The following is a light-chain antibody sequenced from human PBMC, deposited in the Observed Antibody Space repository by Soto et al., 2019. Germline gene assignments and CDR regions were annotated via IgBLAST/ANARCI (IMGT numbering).Light chain of an antibody. CDR1: SSDLGTYNF. Sequence: QSALTQPASVSGSPGQSITISCTGSSSDLGTYNFVSWYQHHPGKAPKLIIYEVSNRPSGIPHRFSGSKSGNTASLTISGLQAEDEADYYCTSYTTSSPLGVFGGGTKLTVL. CDR3: TSYTTSSPLGV. CDR2: EVS. V-gene: IGLV2-14*01. J-gene: IGLJ3*02.